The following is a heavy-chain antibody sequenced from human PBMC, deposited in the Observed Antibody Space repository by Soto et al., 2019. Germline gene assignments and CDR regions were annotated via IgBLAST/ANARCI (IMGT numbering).Heavy chain of an antibody. V-gene: IGHV3-30*18. J-gene: IGHJ3*01. Sequence: PGGSLRLSCATSGFSFNIFGMHWVRQAPGKALEWVGLISKNGDNQYYGDSAKGRFIISRDNPKNSLYLQLHSLRPDDTAVYYCAKDAYNAGFDFWGQGTMVTVSS. D-gene: IGHD1-1*01. CDR3: AKDAYNAGFDF. CDR1: GFSFNIFG. CDR2: ISKNGDNQ.